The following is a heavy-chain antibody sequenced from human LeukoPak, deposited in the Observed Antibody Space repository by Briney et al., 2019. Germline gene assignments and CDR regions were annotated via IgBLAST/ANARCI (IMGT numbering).Heavy chain of an antibody. D-gene: IGHD6-25*01. CDR1: GFTVSNNY. J-gene: IGHJ4*02. CDR3: ARDPPGIAASGSGG. CDR2: IYSGGMK. V-gene: IGHV3-53*01. Sequence: GGSLRLSCTASGFTVSNNYMNWVRQAPGRGLEWVALIYSGGMKKYTDSVRGRFTISRDNSKNTLYLQMTNVRVEDTAVYYCARDPPGIAASGSGGWGQGTLVTVSS.